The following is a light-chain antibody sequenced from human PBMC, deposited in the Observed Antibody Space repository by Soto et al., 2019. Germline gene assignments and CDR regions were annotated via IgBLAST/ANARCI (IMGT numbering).Light chain of an antibody. V-gene: IGKV1-5*03. Sequence: DIQMTQSPSTLSASVGDRVTITCRASQTITNRLAWYQQKPGKAPKLLISLASSSESGVPSRFSGSGSGTEFTLTISSLQPDDFASYYCQQYYAYPFTFGPGTKVDVK. CDR3: QQYYAYPFT. CDR1: QTITNR. J-gene: IGKJ3*01. CDR2: LAS.